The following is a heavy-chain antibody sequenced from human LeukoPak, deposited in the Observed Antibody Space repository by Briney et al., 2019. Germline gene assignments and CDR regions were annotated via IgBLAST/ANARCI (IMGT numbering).Heavy chain of an antibody. D-gene: IGHD3-22*01. CDR2: ISSSGSTI. J-gene: IGHJ4*02. CDR1: GFTFSSYE. V-gene: IGHV3-48*03. CDR3: ARVYYDSSGDY. Sequence: TGGSLRLSCAASGFTFSSYEMNWVRQAPGKGLEWVSYISSSGSTIYYADSVKGRFTISRDNAKNSLYLQMNSLRAEDTAVYYCARVYYDSSGDYWGQGTLVTVSS.